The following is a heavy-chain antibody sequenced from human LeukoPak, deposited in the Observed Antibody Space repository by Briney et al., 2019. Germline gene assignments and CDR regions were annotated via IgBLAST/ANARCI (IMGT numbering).Heavy chain of an antibody. J-gene: IGHJ2*01. CDR1: GYTFSSYA. D-gene: IGHD3-3*01. Sequence: GGSLRLSCAASGYTFSSYAMSWVRQAPGKGLEWVSAISGSGGSTYYADSVKGRFTISRDNSKNTLYLQMNSLRAEDTAVYYCANMRLTIPGHLWGRGTLVTVSS. CDR2: ISGSGGST. CDR3: ANMRLTIPGHL. V-gene: IGHV3-23*01.